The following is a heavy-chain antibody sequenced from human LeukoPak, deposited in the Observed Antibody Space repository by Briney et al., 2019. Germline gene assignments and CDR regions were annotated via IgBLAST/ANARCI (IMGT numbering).Heavy chain of an antibody. CDR2: IIPILGIA. D-gene: IGHD2-15*01. Sequence: ASVKVSCKASGGTFSSYTISWVRQAPGQGLEWMGRIIPILGIANYAQKFQGRVTITADKSTSTAYMGLSSLRSKDTAVYYCARESDYCSGGSCYLGAFDIWGQGTMVTVSS. CDR3: ARESDYCSGGSCYLGAFDI. CDR1: GGTFSSYT. V-gene: IGHV1-69*04. J-gene: IGHJ3*02.